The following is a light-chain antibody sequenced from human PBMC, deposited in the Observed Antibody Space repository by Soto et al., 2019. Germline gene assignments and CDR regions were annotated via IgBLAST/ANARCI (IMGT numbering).Light chain of an antibody. J-gene: IGLJ1*01. Sequence: SYELTQPPSVSVAPGQTAIITCGEKNIGSKSVHWYQQKPGQGPVLVVYDDSDRPSRIPERFSGSKSGKVATLTISRVEAGYEADYYCHVWDDSDHYVFGSGTKLTVL. CDR2: DDS. V-gene: IGLV3-21*02. CDR3: HVWDDSDHYV. CDR1: NIGSKS.